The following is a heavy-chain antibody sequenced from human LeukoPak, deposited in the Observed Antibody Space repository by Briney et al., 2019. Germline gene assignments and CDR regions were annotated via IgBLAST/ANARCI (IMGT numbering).Heavy chain of an antibody. Sequence: GRSLRLSCAASGFTFSSYGMHWVRQAPGKGLEWVAVISYDGGNKYYADSVKGRFTISRDNSKNTLYLQMNSLRAEDTAMYYCARAVGGESYYYYYYGMDVWGQGTTVTVSS. V-gene: IGHV3-30*03. CDR2: ISYDGGNK. D-gene: IGHD3-16*01. CDR3: ARAVGGESYYYYYYGMDV. J-gene: IGHJ6*02. CDR1: GFTFSSYG.